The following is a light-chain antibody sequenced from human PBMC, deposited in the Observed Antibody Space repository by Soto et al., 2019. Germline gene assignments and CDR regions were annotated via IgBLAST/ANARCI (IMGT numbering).Light chain of an antibody. Sequence: EIVLTQSPATLSLSPGERATLSCRASQSVSSYLAWYQQKPGQAPRLLIYDASNRATGIPARFSGSGSGTDFTLTISSLEPEDFAVYYCKQRSNGTIPFGQGIRLEIK. CDR3: KQRSNGTIP. V-gene: IGKV3-11*01. CDR2: DAS. J-gene: IGKJ5*01. CDR1: QSVSSY.